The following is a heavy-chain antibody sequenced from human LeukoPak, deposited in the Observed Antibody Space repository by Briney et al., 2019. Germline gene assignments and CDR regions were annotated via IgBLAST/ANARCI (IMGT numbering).Heavy chain of an antibody. CDR2: IIPIFGTA. D-gene: IGHD1-26*01. CDR3: AREQSGGNTRTYYYMDV. CDR1: GGTFSSYA. V-gene: IGHV1-69*05. Sequence: SVKVSCKASGGTFSSYAISWVRQAPGQGLEWVGGIIPIFGTANYAQKFQGRVTITTDESTSTAYMELSSLRSEDTAVYYCAREQSGGNTRTYYYMDVWGKGTTVTVSS. J-gene: IGHJ6*03.